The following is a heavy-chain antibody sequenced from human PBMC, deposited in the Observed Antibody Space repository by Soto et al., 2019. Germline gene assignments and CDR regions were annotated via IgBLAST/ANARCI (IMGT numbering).Heavy chain of an antibody. Sequence: SQTLSLTCAIPGDSVSSNSAAWNWIRQSPSRGLEWLGRTYYRSKWYNDYAVSVKSRITINPDTSKNQFSLQLNSVTPEDTAVYYCARDQWRPDYYYYGMDVWGQGTTVTVSS. V-gene: IGHV6-1*01. CDR3: ARDQWRPDYYYYGMDV. CDR2: TYYRSKWYN. D-gene: IGHD6-19*01. CDR1: GDSVSSNSAA. J-gene: IGHJ6*02.